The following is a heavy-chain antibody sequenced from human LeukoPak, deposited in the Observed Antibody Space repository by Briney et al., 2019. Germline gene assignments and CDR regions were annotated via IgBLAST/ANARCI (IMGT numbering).Heavy chain of an antibody. CDR1: GFTFDDYA. CDR3: ARTFAEGIVVVIGTCLDY. Sequence: PGGSLRLSCAASGFTFDDYAMHWVRQAPGKGLEWVSGISWNSGSIGYADSVKGRFTISRDNAKNSLYLQMNSLRAEDTAVYYCARTFAEGIVVVIGTCLDYWGQGTLVTVSS. CDR2: ISWNSGSI. D-gene: IGHD3-22*01. V-gene: IGHV3-9*01. J-gene: IGHJ4*02.